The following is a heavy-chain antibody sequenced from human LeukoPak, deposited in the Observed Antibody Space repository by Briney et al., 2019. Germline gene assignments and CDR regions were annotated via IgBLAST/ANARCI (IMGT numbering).Heavy chain of an antibody. CDR3: ARDRYNWNYYYGMDV. J-gene: IGHJ6*02. D-gene: IGHD1-20*01. CDR1: GFTVSSNY. CDR2: IYSGGSI. Sequence: PGGSLRLSCAASGFTVSSNYMSWVRQAPGKGLEWVSVIYSGGSIYCADSVKGRFTISRDNSKNTLYLQMNSLRAEDTAVYYCARDRYNWNYYYGMDVWGQGTTVTVSS. V-gene: IGHV3-66*01.